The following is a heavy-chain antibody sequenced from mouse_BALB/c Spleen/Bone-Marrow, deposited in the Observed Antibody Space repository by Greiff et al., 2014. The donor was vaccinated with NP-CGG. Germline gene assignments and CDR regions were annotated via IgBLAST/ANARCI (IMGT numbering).Heavy chain of an antibody. CDR3: ARGGPYDCDYAMDY. D-gene: IGHD2-4*01. Sequence: VQLQQSGPGLVKPSQSLSLTCSVTGYSITSGYYWNWIRQFPGNKLEWMGYISYDGSNNYNPSLKNRISITRGTSENQFFLKLNSVTTEDTATYYCARGGPYDCDYAMDYWGQGTSVTVSS. CDR2: ISYDGSN. CDR1: GYSITSGYY. J-gene: IGHJ4*01. V-gene: IGHV3-6*02.